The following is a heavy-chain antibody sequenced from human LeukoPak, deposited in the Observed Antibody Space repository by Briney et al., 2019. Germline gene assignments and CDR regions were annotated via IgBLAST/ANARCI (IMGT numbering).Heavy chain of an antibody. CDR3: AKRLSTVVTGDYFDY. D-gene: IGHD4-23*01. J-gene: IGHJ4*02. CDR2: ISGSGGST. CDR1: GFTFSSYA. Sequence: GGSVRLSCAASGFTFSSYAMSWVRQAPGKGLEWVSAISGSGGSTYYADSVKGRFTISRDNSKNTLYLQMNSLRAEDTAVYYCAKRLSTVVTGDYFDYWGQGTLVTVSS. V-gene: IGHV3-23*01.